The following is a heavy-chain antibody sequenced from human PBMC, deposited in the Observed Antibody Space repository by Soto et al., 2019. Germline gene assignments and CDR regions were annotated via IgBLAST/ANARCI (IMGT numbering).Heavy chain of an antibody. CDR2: IWYDGRNK. J-gene: IGHJ4*02. V-gene: IGHV3-33*01. Sequence: VQLVESGGGVVQPGRSLRLSCAASGFTFSSYGMHWVRQAPGKGLEWVAVIWYDGRNKYYADSVKGRFSISRDNSKHTLYLQMNRLRAEDTAVYYCARPYYDFWSCYPYFDHWGQGTLVTVSS. D-gene: IGHD3-3*01. CDR3: ARPYYDFWSCYPYFDH. CDR1: GFTFSSYG.